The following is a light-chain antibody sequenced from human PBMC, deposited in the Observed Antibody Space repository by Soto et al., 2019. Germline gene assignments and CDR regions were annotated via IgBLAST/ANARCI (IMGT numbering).Light chain of an antibody. Sequence: QSVLTKPASVSGSPGQSITIACTGTSSDVCGYNYVSWYQQHPGKAPKLMIYDVSNRPSGVSNRFSGSKSANTASLTISGLQAEDEADYHCSSYTTSSTVVFGTGTKV. CDR1: SSDVCGYNY. J-gene: IGLJ1*01. CDR2: DVS. V-gene: IGLV2-14*01. CDR3: SSYTTSSTVV.